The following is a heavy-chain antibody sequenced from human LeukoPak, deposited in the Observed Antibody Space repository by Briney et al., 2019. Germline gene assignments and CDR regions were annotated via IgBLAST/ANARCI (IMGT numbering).Heavy chain of an antibody. V-gene: IGHV3-66*01. CDR1: GFAVSSNY. CDR2: IYSGGST. J-gene: IGHJ4*02. CDR3: ARASPGYSYGFDY. D-gene: IGHD5-18*01. Sequence: GGSLRLSCAASGFAVSSNYMSWVRQAPGKGLEWVSVIYSGGSTYYADSVKGRFTISRDNSKNTLYLQMNSLRAEDTAVYYCARASPGYSYGFDYWGQGTLVTVPS.